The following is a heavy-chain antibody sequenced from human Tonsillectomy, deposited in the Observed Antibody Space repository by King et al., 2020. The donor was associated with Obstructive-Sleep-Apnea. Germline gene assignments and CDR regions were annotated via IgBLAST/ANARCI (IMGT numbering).Heavy chain of an antibody. D-gene: IGHD1-26*01. CDR1: GFTFRTSW. Sequence: VQLVESGGGLVQPGGSLRLSCAASGFTFRTSWMHWVRQAPGKELVWVSRINSDGSSTIYADFVKGRFTISRDNAKNTLYLQMNSLRAEDTAVYYCARDRGGAGPTATDYWGQGTLVTVSS. CDR2: INSDGSST. CDR3: ARDRGGAGPTATDY. V-gene: IGHV3-74*01. J-gene: IGHJ4*02.